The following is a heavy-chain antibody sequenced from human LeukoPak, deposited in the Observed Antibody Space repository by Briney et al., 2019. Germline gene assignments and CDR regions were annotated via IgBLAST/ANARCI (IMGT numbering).Heavy chain of an antibody. Sequence: ASVKVSCKASGGSFNNYAITWVRQAPGQGLEWMGWISAYNGNTNYAQKLQGRVTMTTDTSTSTAYMELRSLRSDDTAVYYCARLYSSSWYNYYYYMDVWGKGTTVTVSS. CDR1: GGSFNNYA. V-gene: IGHV1-18*01. CDR3: ARLYSSSWYNYYYYMDV. CDR2: ISAYNGNT. D-gene: IGHD6-13*01. J-gene: IGHJ6*03.